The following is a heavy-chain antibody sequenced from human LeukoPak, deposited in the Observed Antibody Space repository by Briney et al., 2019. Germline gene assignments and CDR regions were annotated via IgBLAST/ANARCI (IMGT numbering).Heavy chain of an antibody. CDR3: ARGHPETGFDP. CDR1: GYTFTSYG. D-gene: IGHD1-14*01. V-gene: IGHV1-46*01. Sequence: GASVKVSCKASGYTFTSYGISWVRQAPGQGLEWMGIINPSGGSTSYAQKFQGRVTMTRDMSTSTVYMELSSLRSEDTAVYYCARGHPETGFDPWGQGTLVTVSS. CDR2: INPSGGST. J-gene: IGHJ5*02.